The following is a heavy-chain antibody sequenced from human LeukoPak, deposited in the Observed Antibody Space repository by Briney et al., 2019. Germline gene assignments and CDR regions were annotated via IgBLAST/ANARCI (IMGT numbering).Heavy chain of an antibody. J-gene: IGHJ3*02. CDR2: ISYDGSNK. D-gene: IGHD3-16*02. CDR1: GFTFSSYA. CDR3: ARAYVWGSYLDAFDI. Sequence: GRSLRLSCAASGFTFSSYAMHWVRQAPGKGLEWVAVISYDGSNKYYADSVKGRFTISRDNSKNTLYLQMNSLRAEDTAVYYCARAYVWGSYLDAFDIWGQGTMVTVSS. V-gene: IGHV3-30-3*01.